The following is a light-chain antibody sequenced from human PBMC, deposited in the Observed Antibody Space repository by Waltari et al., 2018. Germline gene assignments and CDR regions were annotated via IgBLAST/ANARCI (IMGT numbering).Light chain of an antibody. CDR1: SSDNEYNY. CDR2: EVN. CDR3: NSYAGIIIL. Sequence: QSALTQRPSAAGSPGQAVTISCTGNSSDNEYNYVSWYQQHPGKAPKVVIYEVNKRPSGVPDRFSVAKSGNAASPTVSGLQAEDEADYYCNSYAGIIILFGGGTKLTVL. V-gene: IGLV2-8*01. J-gene: IGLJ2*01.